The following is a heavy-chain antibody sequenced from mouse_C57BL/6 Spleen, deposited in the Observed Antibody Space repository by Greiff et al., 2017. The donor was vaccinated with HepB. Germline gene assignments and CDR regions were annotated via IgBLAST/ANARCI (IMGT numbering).Heavy chain of an antibody. J-gene: IGHJ4*01. CDR1: GYTFTSYW. CDR2: IYPSDSET. D-gene: IGHD4-1*01. CDR3: ARNWDEAMDY. V-gene: IGHV1-61*01. Sequence: VQLQQPGAELVRPGSSVKLSCKASGYTFTSYWMDWVKQRPGQGLEWIGNIYPSDSETHYNQKFKDKATLTVDKSSSTAYMQLSSLTSEDSAVYYCARNWDEAMDYWGQGTSVTVSS.